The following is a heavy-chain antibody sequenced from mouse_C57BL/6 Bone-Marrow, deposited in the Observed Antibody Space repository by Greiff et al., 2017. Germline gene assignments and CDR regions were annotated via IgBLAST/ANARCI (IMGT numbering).Heavy chain of an antibody. V-gene: IGHV1-81*01. CDR3: ASYGFAY. CDR2: IYPRSGNT. J-gene: IGHJ3*01. CDR1: GYTFTSYG. D-gene: IGHD1-1*02. Sequence: VKVVESGAELARPGASVKLSCKASGYTFTSYGISWVKQRTGQGLEWIGEIYPRSGNTYYNEKFKGKATLTADKSSSTAYMELRSLTSEDSAVYFCASYGFAYWGQGTLVTVSA.